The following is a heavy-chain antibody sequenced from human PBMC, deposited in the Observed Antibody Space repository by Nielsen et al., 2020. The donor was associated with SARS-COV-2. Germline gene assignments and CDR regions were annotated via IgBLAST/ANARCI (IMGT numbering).Heavy chain of an antibody. Sequence: GESLKISCAASGFTFSSYAMSWVRQAPGKGLEWVSAISGSGGSTYYADSVKGRFTISRDNSKNTLYLQMNSLRAEDTAVYYCAKARVEDCKDAFDIWGQGTMVTVSS. D-gene: IGHD2-21*02. CDR2: ISGSGGST. V-gene: IGHV3-23*01. CDR3: AKARVEDCKDAFDI. CDR1: GFTFSSYA. J-gene: IGHJ3*02.